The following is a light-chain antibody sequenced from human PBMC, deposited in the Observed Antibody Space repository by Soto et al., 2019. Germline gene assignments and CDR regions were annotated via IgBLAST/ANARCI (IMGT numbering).Light chain of an antibody. CDR1: QSVSNNF. V-gene: IGKV3-20*01. Sequence: DIVLTQSPVTLSSFPGERATLSCRASQSVSNNFLAWYQQRPGQPPRLLVYGPSNRATGVPDRFSGSGSGTDFTLTISRLEPEDFAVYYCQQYGNAPPYSFGQGTKLDI. CDR3: QQYGNAPPYS. J-gene: IGKJ2*03. CDR2: GPS.